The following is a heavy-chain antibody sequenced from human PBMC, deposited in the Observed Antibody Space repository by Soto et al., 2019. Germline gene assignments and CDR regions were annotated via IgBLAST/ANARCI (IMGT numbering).Heavy chain of an antibody. CDR3: ARDNDRPQLGGNYYYILDV. J-gene: IGHJ6*02. CDR1: GGTFRNSA. CDR2: IMPIFRTP. V-gene: IGHV1-69*12. D-gene: IGHD1-1*01. Sequence: QVQLEQSGPEVKKPGSSVKVSCKASGGTFRNSAISWVRQAPGQGIEWMGGIMPIFRTPDYAQKFQGRVTITADESASTAYMELTGLRSDDTAVYYCARDNDRPQLGGNYYYILDVWGHGTTVTVSS.